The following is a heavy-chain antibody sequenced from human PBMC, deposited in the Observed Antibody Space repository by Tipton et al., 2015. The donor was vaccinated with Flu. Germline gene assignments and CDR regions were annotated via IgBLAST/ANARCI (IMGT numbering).Heavy chain of an antibody. D-gene: IGHD5-12*01. Sequence: TLSLTCTVSGGSISSSYWSWIRQPAGKGLEWIGRISTSGSTNYNASLESRVTMSRDTSKNHFSLRLSSATAADTALYCCARDLRGYSGYTGGDAFDMWGQGIMVTVSS. CDR1: GGSISSSY. J-gene: IGHJ3*02. V-gene: IGHV4-4*07. CDR2: ISTSGST. CDR3: ARDLRGYSGYTGGDAFDM.